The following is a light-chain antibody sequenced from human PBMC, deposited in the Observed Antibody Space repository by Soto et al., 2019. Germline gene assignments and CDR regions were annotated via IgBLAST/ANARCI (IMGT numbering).Light chain of an antibody. CDR3: QEYLQWNQGM. J-gene: IGKJ1*01. Sequence: EIVVTQSPATLSGSPGERVTLSCRASQFVSSSLAWYQQRPGQVPRLLINDTSTRAPGISARFSGSGSGTEFTLTSSILQSEDFAGYYCQEYLQWNQGMFGQGTTVDMK. CDR1: QFVSSS. V-gene: IGKV3-15*01. CDR2: DTS.